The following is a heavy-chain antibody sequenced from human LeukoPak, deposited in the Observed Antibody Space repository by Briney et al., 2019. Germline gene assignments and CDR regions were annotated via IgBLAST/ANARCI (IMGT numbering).Heavy chain of an antibody. V-gene: IGHV4-59*01. CDR3: ARVMGSSPLLNFDY. CDR2: IYYSGST. CDR1: GGSISSYY. J-gene: IGHJ4*02. Sequence: SETLSLTCTVSGGSISSYYWSWIRQPPGKGLECIGYIYYSGSTKYNPSLKSRVTISADTSKDQFSLSLSSVTAADTAVYYCARVMGSSPLLNFDYWCQGTLVTVSS. D-gene: IGHD6-6*01.